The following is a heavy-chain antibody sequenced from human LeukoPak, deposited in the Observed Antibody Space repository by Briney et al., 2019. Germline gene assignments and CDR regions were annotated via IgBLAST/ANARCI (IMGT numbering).Heavy chain of an antibody. D-gene: IGHD4-17*01. J-gene: IGHJ4*02. CDR3: ARWTTNFDY. CDR2: ISGSGGST. CDR1: GFTFSSYA. Sequence: GGSLRLSCAASGFTFSSYAMTWVRQASGKGLEWVSHISGSGGSTYYADSVKGRFTISRDNSENTVYLQMNSLRAEDTAVYYCARWTTNFDYWGQGTLVTVSS. V-gene: IGHV3-23*01.